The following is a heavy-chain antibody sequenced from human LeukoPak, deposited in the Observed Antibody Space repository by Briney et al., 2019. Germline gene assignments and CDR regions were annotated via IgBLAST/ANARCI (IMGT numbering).Heavy chain of an antibody. CDR2: VRSQEKNYAT. CDR1: GIALAGSA. CDR3: IRHVEYLSPER. D-gene: IGHD2/OR15-2a*01. Sequence: PGGSLRLSCASSGIALAGSAVHWVRQASGKGLEWVGCVRSQEKNYATIYGASVKGRFIISRDDSRNTASLQMNSLRIEDTAVYFCIRHVEYLSPERCGQGTLVTVSS. V-gene: IGHV3-73*01. J-gene: IGHJ4*02.